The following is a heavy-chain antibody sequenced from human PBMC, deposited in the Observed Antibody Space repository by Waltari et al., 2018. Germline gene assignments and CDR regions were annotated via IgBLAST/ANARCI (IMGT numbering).Heavy chain of an antibody. J-gene: IGHJ4*02. CDR2: IYYSGST. V-gene: IGHV4-59*11. CDR1: GGSISSHY. D-gene: IGHD3-9*01. CDR3: ARGGVIIRDHGYFDY. Sequence: QVQLQESGPGLVKPSETLSLTCTVSGGSISSHYWSWIRQPPGKGLEWIGYIYYSGSTNYNPSLKSRVTISVDTSKNQFSLKLSSVTAADTAVYYCARGGVIIRDHGYFDYWGQGTLVTVSS.